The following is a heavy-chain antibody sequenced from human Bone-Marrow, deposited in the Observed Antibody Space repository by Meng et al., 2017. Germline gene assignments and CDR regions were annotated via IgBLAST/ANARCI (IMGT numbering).Heavy chain of an antibody. J-gene: IGHJ4*02. CDR1: GFTFSSYW. CDR3: VRDGMFDY. Sequence: GESLKISCAVSGFTFSSYWMSWVRQAPGKGLEWVANIKQDGREKHYVDSVKGRFSISRDNDKNSLYLQMESLRAEDTALYYCVRDGMFDYWGQGTLVTVSS. D-gene: IGHD1-26*01. CDR2: IKQDGREK. V-gene: IGHV3-7*01.